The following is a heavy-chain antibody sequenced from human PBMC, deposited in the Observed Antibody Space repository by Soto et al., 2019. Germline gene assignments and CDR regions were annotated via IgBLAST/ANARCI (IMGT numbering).Heavy chain of an antibody. D-gene: IGHD3-3*01. CDR3: ARGGVSTRTFDY. CDR2: IYPSDSDT. CDR1: GYNFAGYW. V-gene: IGHV5-51*01. J-gene: IGHJ4*02. Sequence: GESLKISCKGSGYNFAGYWIAWVRQMPGEGLELMGIIYPSDSDTRYRPSFQGQVTISADKSISSAYLQWSSLRASDTAMYYCARGGVSTRTFDYWGQGTPVTVS.